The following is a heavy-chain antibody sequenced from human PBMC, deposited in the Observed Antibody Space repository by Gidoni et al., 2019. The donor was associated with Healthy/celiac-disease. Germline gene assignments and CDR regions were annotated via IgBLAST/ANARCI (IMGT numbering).Heavy chain of an antibody. CDR2: INPSGGST. V-gene: IGHV1-46*01. CDR1: GYTFTSYY. Sequence: QVQLVQSGAEVKKPGASVKVSCKASGYTFTSYYMHWVRQAPGQGLEWMGIINPSGGSTSYAQKFQGRVTMTRDTSTSTVYMELSSLRSEDTAVYYCARAAPTHYDFWSGSPGDWFDPWGQGTLVTVSS. CDR3: ARAAPTHYDFWSGSPGDWFDP. D-gene: IGHD3-3*01. J-gene: IGHJ5*02.